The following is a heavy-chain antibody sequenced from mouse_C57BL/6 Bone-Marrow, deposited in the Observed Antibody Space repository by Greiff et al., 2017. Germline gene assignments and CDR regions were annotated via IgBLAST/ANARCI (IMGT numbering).Heavy chain of an antibody. D-gene: IGHD1-1*02. CDR3: AREGVGGY. Sequence: VKLMESGAELARPGASVKISCKASGYAFSSSWMNWVKQRPGKGLEWIGRIYPGDGDTNYNGKFKGKATLTADKSSSTAYMQLSSLTSEDSAVYFCAREGVGGYWGQGTTLTVSS. V-gene: IGHV1-82*01. J-gene: IGHJ2*01. CDR1: GYAFSSSW. CDR2: IYPGDGDT.